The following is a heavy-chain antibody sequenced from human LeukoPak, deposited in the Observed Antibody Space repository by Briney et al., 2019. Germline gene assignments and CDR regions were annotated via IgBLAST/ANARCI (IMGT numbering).Heavy chain of an antibody. CDR3: ARAYYDSSGYPDAFDI. J-gene: IGHJ3*02. CDR1: GGSISSYY. CDR2: IYYSGST. Sequence: PSETLSLTCTVSGGSISSYYWSWIWQPPGKGLEWIGYIYYSGSTNYNPSLKSRVTISVDTSKNQFSLKLSSVTAADTAVYYCARAYYDSSGYPDAFDIWGQGTMVTVSS. D-gene: IGHD3-22*01. V-gene: IGHV4-59*01.